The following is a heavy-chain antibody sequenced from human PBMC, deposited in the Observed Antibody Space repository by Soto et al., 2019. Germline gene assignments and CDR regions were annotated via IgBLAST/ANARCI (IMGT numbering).Heavy chain of an antibody. CDR1: GFTFSTYS. D-gene: IGHD4-17*01. J-gene: IGHJ3*01. Sequence: EVQLVEFGGGLVRPGGSLRLSCAASGFTFSTYSMNWVRQAPGQGLEWVSSISSGSTYTYYTDSLKGRFTISRDNVKNSLDLQLNILRAEDTAVYYCARGWGTTVVSLDAFDLWGQGTMVTFSS. V-gene: IGHV3-21*01. CDR2: ISSGSTYT. CDR3: ARGWGTTVVSLDAFDL.